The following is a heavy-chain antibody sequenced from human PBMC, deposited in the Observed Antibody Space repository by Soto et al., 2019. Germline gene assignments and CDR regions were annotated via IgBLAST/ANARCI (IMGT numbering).Heavy chain of an antibody. V-gene: IGHV4-4*07. CDR3: VRDGTKTLRDWFDP. CDR1: GASISGFY. J-gene: IGHJ5*02. D-gene: IGHD1-1*01. CDR2: IYATGTT. Sequence: GPGPVPSSETLSLTCTVSGASISGFYWSWIRKSAGKGLEWIGRIYATGTTDYNPSLKSRVMMSVDTSKKQFSLKLRSVTAADTAVYYCVRDGTKTLRDWFDPWGQGISVTVS.